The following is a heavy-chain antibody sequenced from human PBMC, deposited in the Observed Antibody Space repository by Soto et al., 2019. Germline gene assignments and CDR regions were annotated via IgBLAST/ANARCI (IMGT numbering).Heavy chain of an antibody. CDR2: TNSDGTDS. V-gene: IGHV3-43*01. CDR1: GXDFEDYS. Sequence: GSLRLSCAAAGXDFEDYSMHWVRQVPGKGLEWVSLTNSDGTDSYYVDSVKGRFTISRDNAKTTLYLQMDSMRTEDTALYFCAKSLYYYDSSPLDHWGQGTLVTVSS. D-gene: IGHD3-22*01. J-gene: IGHJ4*02. CDR3: AKSLYYYDSSPLDH.